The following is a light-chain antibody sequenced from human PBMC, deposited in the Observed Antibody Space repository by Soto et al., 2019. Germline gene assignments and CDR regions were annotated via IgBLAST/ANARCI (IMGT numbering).Light chain of an antibody. Sequence: QSVLTQPASVSGSPGQSINISCTGTSSDVGGYNYVSWYQHHPGKAPKLIIYDVSNRPSGVSNPFSGSKSGNTASLTISGLQPEDESDYYCSSYTTSNTRQIVFVTGTKSPS. CDR1: SSDVGGYNY. J-gene: IGLJ1*01. CDR2: DVS. CDR3: SSYTTSNTRQIV. V-gene: IGLV2-14*03.